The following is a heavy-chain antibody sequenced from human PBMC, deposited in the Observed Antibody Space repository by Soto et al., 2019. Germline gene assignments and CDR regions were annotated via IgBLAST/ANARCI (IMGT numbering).Heavy chain of an antibody. D-gene: IGHD4-17*01. CDR3: ARRTETDYYGMDV. CDR1: GYSFTSYW. V-gene: IGHV5-51*01. J-gene: IGHJ6*02. CDR2: IYPGDSDT. Sequence: GESLKISCKGSGYSFTSYWIGWVRQMPGRGLEWMGIIYPGDSDTRYSPSFEGQVTISADKSISTAYLQWSSLKASDTTMYYCARRTETDYYGMDVWGQGTTVTVSS.